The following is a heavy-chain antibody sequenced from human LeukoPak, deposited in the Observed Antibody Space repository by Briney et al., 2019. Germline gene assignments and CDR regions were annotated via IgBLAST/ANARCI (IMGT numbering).Heavy chain of an antibody. D-gene: IGHD1-1*01. CDR1: GFTFSNYW. Sequence: PGGSLRLSCAASGFTFSNYWMNWVRQAPGKGLEWVSHINSGSSTIYYADSVKGRFTISRDNAGNSLYLHMNSLRAEDTAVYYCARVLLERPGIDSFDMWGQGTMVTVSS. J-gene: IGHJ3*02. CDR2: INSGSSTI. CDR3: ARVLLERPGIDSFDM. V-gene: IGHV3-48*01.